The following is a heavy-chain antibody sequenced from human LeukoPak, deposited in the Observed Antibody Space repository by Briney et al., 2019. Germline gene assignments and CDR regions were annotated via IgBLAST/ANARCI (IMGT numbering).Heavy chain of an antibody. CDR2: IYTSGST. CDR3: ARGLYYYYYMDV. CDR1: GGSISSSSYY. Sequence: SETLSLTCTVSGGSISSSSYYWGWIRQPAGKGLEWIGRIYTSGSTNYNPSLKSRVTISVDTSKNQFSLKLSSVTAADTAVYYCARGLYYYYYMDVWGKGTTVTISS. V-gene: IGHV4-61*02. J-gene: IGHJ6*03.